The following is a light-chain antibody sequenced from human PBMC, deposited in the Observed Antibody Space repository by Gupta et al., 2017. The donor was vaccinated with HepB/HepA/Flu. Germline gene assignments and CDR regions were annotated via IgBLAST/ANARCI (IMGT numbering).Light chain of an antibody. J-gene: IGLJ2*01. CDR3: MLCMGSGNQV. CDR1: SGSVSSYNY. CDR2: STC. V-gene: IGLV8-61*01. Sequence: QPVVTQEPSLSVSPGGTVTLTCALTSGSVSSYNYPSWFEQTPGQAPRTLVYSTCSRPPGVPDRLSGSILGIIAARTITGSQLEDESADYCMLCMGSGNQVFGGGTKLTVL.